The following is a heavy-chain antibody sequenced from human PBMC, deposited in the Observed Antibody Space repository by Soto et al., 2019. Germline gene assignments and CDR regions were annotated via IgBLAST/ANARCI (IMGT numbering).Heavy chain of an antibody. V-gene: IGHV1-18*01. D-gene: IGHD2-2*02. Sequence: QVQLVQSGAEVKKPGASVKVSCKASGYTFTNYGINWVRQAPGQGLEWLGWVSAYNGERRYAQRVQARVIMTTDTATTTAYMELRSLRSYGTAVYFCSRGTSIPASGDYWGQGALVTVSS. CDR1: GYTFTNYG. J-gene: IGHJ4*01. CDR2: VSAYNGER. CDR3: SRGTSIPASGDY.